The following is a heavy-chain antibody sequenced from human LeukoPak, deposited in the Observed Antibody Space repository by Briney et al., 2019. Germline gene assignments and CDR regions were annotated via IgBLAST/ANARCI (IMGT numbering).Heavy chain of an antibody. Sequence: PSETLSLTCTVSGYSISSGYYWGWIRQPPGKGLEWIGSIYHSGSTYCNPSLKSRVTISVDTSKNQFSLKLSSVTAADTAVYYCARVFKGSLLSGGLWSGYYTGDYYYYYMDVWGKGTTVTVSS. V-gene: IGHV4-38-2*02. CDR3: ARVFKGSLLSGGLWSGYYTGDYYYYYMDV. CDR2: IYHSGST. D-gene: IGHD3-3*01. CDR1: GYSISSGYY. J-gene: IGHJ6*03.